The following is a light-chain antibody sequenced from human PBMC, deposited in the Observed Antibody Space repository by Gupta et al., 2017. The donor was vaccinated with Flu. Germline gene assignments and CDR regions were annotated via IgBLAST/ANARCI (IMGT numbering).Light chain of an antibody. CDR3: PSQTPTHSLLV. J-gene: IGLJ2*01. Sequence: INSTAASSAVGGYNYFFWYHPPPAQTPNLLIYAVSSRRSAVPQRFSGSKCATTATVTTPWLQAEDEADYYCPSQTPTHSLLVFGGGTRLTVL. V-gene: IGLV2-14*03. CDR2: AVS. CDR1: SSAVGGYNY.